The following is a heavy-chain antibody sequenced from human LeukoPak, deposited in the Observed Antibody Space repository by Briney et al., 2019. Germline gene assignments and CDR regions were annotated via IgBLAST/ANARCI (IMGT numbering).Heavy chain of an antibody. J-gene: IGHJ4*02. CDR3: ASGNYYGPHYFDY. CDR2: IYYSGST. D-gene: IGHD3-10*01. CDR1: GGPISSYY. Sequence: PSETLSLTCTVSGGPISSYYWSWIRQPPGKGLEWIGYIYYSGSTNCNPSLKSRVTISVDTSKNQFSLKLSSVTAADTAVYYCASGNYYGPHYFDYWGQGTLVTVSS. V-gene: IGHV4-59*01.